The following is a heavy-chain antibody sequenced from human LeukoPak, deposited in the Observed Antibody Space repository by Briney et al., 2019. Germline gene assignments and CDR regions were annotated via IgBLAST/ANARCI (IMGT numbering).Heavy chain of an antibody. D-gene: IGHD3-10*01. J-gene: IGHJ4*02. CDR2: IIPIFGTA. Sequence: SVKVSCKASGGXFSSYAISWVRQAPGQGLEWMGGIIPIFGTANYAQKFQGRVTITADESTSTAYMELSSLRSEDTAVYYCARGEGLVRESQFDYWGQGTLVTVSS. CDR3: ARGEGLVRESQFDY. V-gene: IGHV1-69*13. CDR1: GGXFSSYA.